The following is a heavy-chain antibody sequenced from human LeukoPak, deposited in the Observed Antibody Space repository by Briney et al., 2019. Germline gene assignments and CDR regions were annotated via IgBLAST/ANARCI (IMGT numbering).Heavy chain of an antibody. CDR3: ARDLYYYDSSGYYARMGY. D-gene: IGHD3-22*01. Sequence: ASVKVSCKASGYTFTSYAMHWVRQAPGQRLEWMGWINAGNGNTKYSQKFQGRVTITRDTSASTAYMELSSLRSEDTAVYYCARDLYYYDSSGYYARMGYWGQGTLVTVSS. CDR1: GYTFTSYA. CDR2: INAGNGNT. J-gene: IGHJ4*02. V-gene: IGHV1-3*01.